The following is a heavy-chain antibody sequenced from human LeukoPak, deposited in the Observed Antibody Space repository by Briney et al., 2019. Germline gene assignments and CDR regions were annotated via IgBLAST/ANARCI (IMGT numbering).Heavy chain of an antibody. CDR2: INPNSGGT. CDR1: GYTFTGYY. D-gene: IGHD6-25*01. CDR3: ARGRLPNRRPHFDY. J-gene: IGHJ4*02. V-gene: IGHV1-2*02. Sequence: ASVKVSCKASGYTFTGYYMHWVRQAPGQGLEWMGWINPNSGGTNYAQKLQGRVTMTTDTSTSTAYMELRSLRSDDTAVYYCARGRLPNRRPHFDYWGQGTLVTVSS.